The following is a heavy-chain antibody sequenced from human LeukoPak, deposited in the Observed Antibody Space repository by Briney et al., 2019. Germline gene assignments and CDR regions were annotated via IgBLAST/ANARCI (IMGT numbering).Heavy chain of an antibody. CDR2: IYYSGST. Sequence: PSETLSLTCTVSGGSISISSYYWGWIRQPPGKGLEWIGSIYYSGSTYYNPSLKSRVTISVDTSKNQFSLKLSSVTAADTAVYYCARLAVVGYCSGGSCYSGADYWGQGTLVTVSS. D-gene: IGHD2-15*01. CDR1: GGSISISSYY. V-gene: IGHV4-39*01. J-gene: IGHJ4*02. CDR3: ARLAVVGYCSGGSCYSGADY.